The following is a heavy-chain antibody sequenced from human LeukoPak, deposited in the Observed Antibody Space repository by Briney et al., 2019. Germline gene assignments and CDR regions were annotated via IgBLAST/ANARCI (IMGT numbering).Heavy chain of an antibody. Sequence: GASVKVSCKASGYTFNSYGISWVRQAPGQGLEWMGWISVYNGNTNYAQKLQGRVTMTTDTSTSTAYMELSSLRSEDTAVYYCATAPQYDFWSGYWDYWGQGTLVTVSS. CDR1: GYTFNSYG. CDR2: ISVYNGNT. J-gene: IGHJ4*02. V-gene: IGHV1-18*01. CDR3: ATAPQYDFWSGYWDY. D-gene: IGHD3-3*01.